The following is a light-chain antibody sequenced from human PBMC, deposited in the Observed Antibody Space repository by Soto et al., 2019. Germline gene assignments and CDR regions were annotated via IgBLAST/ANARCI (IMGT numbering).Light chain of an antibody. J-gene: IGLJ2*01. V-gene: IGLV1-40*01. CDR2: GIN. CDR3: QSYDSSLSGVV. Sequence: QSVLTQPPSVSGAPGQRVTISCTGSSSNIGAGYDVQWYQQLPGTAPKLLIYGINNRPSGVPDRFSGSKSGTSASLAITGLQAEDEADYYCQSYDSSLSGVVFGGGTKVTVL. CDR1: SSNIGAGYD.